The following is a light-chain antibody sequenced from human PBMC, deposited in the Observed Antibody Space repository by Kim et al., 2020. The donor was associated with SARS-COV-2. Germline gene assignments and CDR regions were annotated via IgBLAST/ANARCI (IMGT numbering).Light chain of an antibody. CDR1: QGIKSY. CDR2: LAS. J-gene: IGKJ2*01. CDR3: QHYVRFPYT. Sequence: SASVGDRVTITRRASQGIKSYMAWYKQRPGKAPKLLIDLASTIESGVPPRFSGSGFGTEFTLTINSLQPDDFATYYCQHYVRFPYTFGQGTKLEI. V-gene: IGKV1-5*03.